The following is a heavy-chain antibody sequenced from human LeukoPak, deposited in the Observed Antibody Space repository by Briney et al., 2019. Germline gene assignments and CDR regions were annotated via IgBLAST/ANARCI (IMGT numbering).Heavy chain of an antibody. D-gene: IGHD3-9*01. V-gene: IGHV4-59*01. CDR3: ARDRTIPAYFDY. CDR1: GGSISSYY. J-gene: IGHJ4*02. CDR2: IYYSGST. Sequence: SETLSLTCTVSGGSISSYYWSWIRQPSGKGLEWIGYIYYSGSTNYNPSLKSRVTISVDTSKNQFSLKLSSVTAADMAVYYCARDRTIPAYFDYWGQGTLVTVSS.